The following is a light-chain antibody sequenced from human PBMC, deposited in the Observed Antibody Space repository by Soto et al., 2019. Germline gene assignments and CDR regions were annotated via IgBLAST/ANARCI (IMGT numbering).Light chain of an antibody. CDR2: SAS. Sequence: EIVLTQSPGTLSLSPGERATLSCRASQSVSISYLAWYQQKPGQAPRLLIYSASSRATGIPDRFSGSGSGTDFTLTISRLEPEDFAVYYCQQYGSSPFTFGLGTKVDIK. CDR1: QSVSISY. CDR3: QQYGSSPFT. J-gene: IGKJ3*01. V-gene: IGKV3-20*01.